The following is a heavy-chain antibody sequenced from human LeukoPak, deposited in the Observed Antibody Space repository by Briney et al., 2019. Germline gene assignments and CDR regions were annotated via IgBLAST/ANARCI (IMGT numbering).Heavy chain of an antibody. D-gene: IGHD3-10*01. CDR2: MNPNSGNT. CDR3: ARDSGERGSGSYLIAY. Sequence: ASVKVSCKASGYTFTSYDINWVRQATGQGLEWMGWMNPNSGNTGYAQKFQGRVTMTRNTSISTAYMELSSLRSEDTAVYYCARDSGERGSGSYLIAYWGQGTLVTVSS. CDR1: GYTFTSYD. J-gene: IGHJ4*02. V-gene: IGHV1-8*01.